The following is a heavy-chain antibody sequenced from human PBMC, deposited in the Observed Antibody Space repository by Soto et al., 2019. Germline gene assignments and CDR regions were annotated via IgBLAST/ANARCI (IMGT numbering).Heavy chain of an antibody. D-gene: IGHD2-21*02. V-gene: IGHV4-30-4*01. CDR1: GGSISSGDYY. Sequence: QVQLQESGPGLVKPSQTLSLTCTVSGGSISSGDYYWSWIRQPPGKGLEWIGYIYYSGSTYYNPSLKSRVTISVDTSKNQFSLKLSSVTAADTAVYYCARSLKLAYCGGDCYSFDYWGLGTLVTVSS. CDR2: IYYSGST. J-gene: IGHJ4*02. CDR3: ARSLKLAYCGGDCYSFDY.